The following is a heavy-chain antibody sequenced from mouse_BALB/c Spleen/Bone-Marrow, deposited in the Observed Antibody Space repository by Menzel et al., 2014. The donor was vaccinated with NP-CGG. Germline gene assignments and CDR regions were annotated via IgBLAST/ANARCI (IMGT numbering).Heavy chain of an antibody. D-gene: IGHD2-1*01. Sequence: EVQLQQSGPSLVKPSQTLSLPCSVTGDSITSGYWNWIRKFPGSKLEYMGHISYSGSTYYNPSLKSRISITRDTSKNQLYLQLDSVTTEDTATYYCARRDYGKHFDAWGAGTTVTVSS. J-gene: IGHJ1*01. V-gene: IGHV3-8*02. CDR2: ISYSGST. CDR1: GDSITSGY. CDR3: ARRDYGKHFDA.